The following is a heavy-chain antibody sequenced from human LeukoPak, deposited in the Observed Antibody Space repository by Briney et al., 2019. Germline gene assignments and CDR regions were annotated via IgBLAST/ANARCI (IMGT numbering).Heavy chain of an antibody. V-gene: IGHV1-18*01. D-gene: IGHD1-7*01. Sequence: GASVKVSCKASGYTFTSYGISWVRQAPGQGLEWMGWISAYNGNTNYAQKLQGRVTMTTDTSTGTAYMELRSLRSDDTAVYYCARHPTRNNNWNFSYRGQGTLVTVSS. CDR1: GYTFTSYG. CDR3: ARHPTRNNNWNFSY. CDR2: ISAYNGNT. J-gene: IGHJ4*02.